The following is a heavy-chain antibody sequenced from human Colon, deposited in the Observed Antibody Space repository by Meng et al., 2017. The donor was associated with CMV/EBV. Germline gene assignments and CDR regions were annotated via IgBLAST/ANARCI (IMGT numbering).Heavy chain of an antibody. Sequence: FTFSDHYMDWGRQSPGKGLEWVGRTRNKANSYTTEYAASVKGRFTISRDDSKNSLYLQMNSLITEDTAVYYCARVYDSTWEGSFLDYWGQGTLVTVSS. CDR3: ARVYDSTWEGSFLDY. CDR2: TRNKANSYTT. V-gene: IGHV3-72*01. J-gene: IGHJ4*02. CDR1: FTFSDHY. D-gene: IGHD3-10*01.